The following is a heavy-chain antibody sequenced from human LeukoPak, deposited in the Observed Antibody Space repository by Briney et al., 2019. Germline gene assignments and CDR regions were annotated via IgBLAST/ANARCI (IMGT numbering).Heavy chain of an antibody. CDR2: ISPNSGGT. CDR3: ARRGPGAAYGMDV. D-gene: IGHD3-10*01. J-gene: IGHJ6*04. V-gene: IGHV1-2*04. CDR1: GYTFTGYY. Sequence: ASVKVSCKASGYTFTGYYMHWVRQAPGQGLEWMGWISPNSGGTNYAQKFQGWVTMTRDTSISTAYMELSRLRSDDTAVYYCARRGPGAAYGMDVWGKGTTVTVSS.